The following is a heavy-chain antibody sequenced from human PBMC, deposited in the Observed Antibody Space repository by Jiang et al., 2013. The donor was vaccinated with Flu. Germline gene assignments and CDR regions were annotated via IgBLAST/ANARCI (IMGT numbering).Heavy chain of an antibody. CDR3: ARAPQYLFLDY. CDR2: ISYSGST. D-gene: IGHD2-2*02. V-gene: IGHV4-59*01. Sequence: EWIGYISYSGSTNYNPSLKSRVTISVDTSKNQFSLKLSSVTAADTAVYYCARAPQYLFLDYWGQGTLVTVSS. J-gene: IGHJ4*02.